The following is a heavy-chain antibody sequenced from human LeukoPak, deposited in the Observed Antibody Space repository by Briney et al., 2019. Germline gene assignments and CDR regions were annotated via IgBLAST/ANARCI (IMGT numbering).Heavy chain of an antibody. D-gene: IGHD3-10*01. Sequence: SGPTLVNPTQTLTLTCTFSGFSLSTSGMCVSWIRQPPGKALEWLARIDWDDDKYYSTSLKTRLTISKDTSKNQVVLTMTNMDPVDTATYYCAREYYYGSGTNWFDPWGQGTLVTVSS. J-gene: IGHJ5*02. CDR1: GFSLSTSGMC. CDR3: AREYYYGSGTNWFDP. V-gene: IGHV2-70*11. CDR2: IDWDDDK.